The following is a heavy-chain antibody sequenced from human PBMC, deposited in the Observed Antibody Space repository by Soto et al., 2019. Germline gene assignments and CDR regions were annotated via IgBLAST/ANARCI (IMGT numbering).Heavy chain of an antibody. CDR2: ISGSGGST. CDR3: AKDTPTYYCGSAYYYYGMEV. D-gene: IGHD3-10*01. CDR1: VFTFSSYA. J-gene: IGHJ6*01. Sequence: GGSLRLSCASSVFTFSSYAMSCVRHSPGKWLEWVSAISGSGGSTYYADSVKGRFTISRDNSKNTLYLQMNSLRAEDTAVYYCAKDTPTYYCGSAYYYYGMEVWGQGTTVSVSS. V-gene: IGHV3-23*01.